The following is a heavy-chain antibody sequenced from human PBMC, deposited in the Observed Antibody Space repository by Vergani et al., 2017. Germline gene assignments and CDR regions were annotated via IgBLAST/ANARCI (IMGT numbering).Heavy chain of an antibody. J-gene: IGHJ5*02. Sequence: QVQLVQSGAEVKKPGSSVKVSCKASGGTFSSYAISWVRQAPGQGLEWMGGIIPICGTANYAQKFQGRVTITADESTSTAYMELSSLRSEDTAVYYCARFGGDIWNHGRDGYNSGVGFDPWGQGTLVTVSS. CDR2: IIPICGTA. D-gene: IGHD5-24*01. CDR1: GGTFSSYA. CDR3: ARFGGDIWNHGRDGYNSGVGFDP. V-gene: IGHV1-69*01.